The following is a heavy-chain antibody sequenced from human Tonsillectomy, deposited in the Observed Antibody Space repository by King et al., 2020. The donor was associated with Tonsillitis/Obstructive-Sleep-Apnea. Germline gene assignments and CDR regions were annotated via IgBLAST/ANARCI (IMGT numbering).Heavy chain of an antibody. D-gene: IGHD5-18*01. CDR1: GFTFRSHA. CDR2: IAYDGSNR. J-gene: IGHJ6*02. V-gene: IGHV3-30*04. Sequence: VQLVESGGGVVQPGRSLRLSCAVSGFTFRSHAMHWVRQAPGKGLEWVAVIAYDGSNRHYTDSVKGRFTISRDNSKNTLYLKMNSLRPEDTAVYYCARAARGYNSLVDYYYGMDVWGQGTTVTVSS. CDR3: ARAARGYNSLVDYYYGMDV.